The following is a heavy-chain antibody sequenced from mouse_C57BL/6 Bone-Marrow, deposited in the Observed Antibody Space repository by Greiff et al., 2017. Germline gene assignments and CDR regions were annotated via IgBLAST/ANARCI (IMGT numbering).Heavy chain of an antibody. CDR1: GYTFTDYY. CDR3: ASSVVGDYFDY. D-gene: IGHD1-1*01. J-gene: IGHJ2*01. Sequence: QVHVKQSGAELVRPGASVKLSCKASGYTFTDYYINWVKQRPGQGLEWIARIYPGSGNTYYNEKFKGKATLTAEESSSTAYMQLSSLTSEDSAVYFCASSVVGDYFDYWGQGTTLTVSS. CDR2: IYPGSGNT. V-gene: IGHV1-76*01.